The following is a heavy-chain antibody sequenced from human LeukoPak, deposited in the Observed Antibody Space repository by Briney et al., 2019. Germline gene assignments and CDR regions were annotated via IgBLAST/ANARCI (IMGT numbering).Heavy chain of an antibody. CDR3: ARINWTPDY. Sequence: SETLSLTCIVSGYSISSGFHWGWIRQPPGKGLEWVGNIHHSWNTYYNPSLKSRVTISLDTSKNQFSLKLTSVTATDTAVYFCARINWTPDYWGQGTLVTVSS. CDR1: GYSISSGFH. D-gene: IGHD1-1*01. V-gene: IGHV4-38-2*02. CDR2: IHHSWNT. J-gene: IGHJ4*02.